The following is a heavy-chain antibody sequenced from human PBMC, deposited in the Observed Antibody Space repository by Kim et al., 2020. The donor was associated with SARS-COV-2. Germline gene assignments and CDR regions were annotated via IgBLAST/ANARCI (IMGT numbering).Heavy chain of an antibody. D-gene: IGHD3-16*01. Sequence: GGSLRLSCAASGFTVSSNYMTWVRRAPGKGLEWVSVIYSGGSTYYADSVKGRFTISRDNSKNTVYLQMSSLRAEDTAVYYCARRFYAMDVWGQGTTVTVS. J-gene: IGHJ6*02. CDR1: GFTVSSNY. V-gene: IGHV3-53*01. CDR2: IYSGGST. CDR3: ARRFYAMDV.